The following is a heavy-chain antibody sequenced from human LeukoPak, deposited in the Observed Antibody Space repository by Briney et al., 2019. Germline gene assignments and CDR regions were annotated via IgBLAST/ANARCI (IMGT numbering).Heavy chain of an antibody. CDR2: IYYSGNT. D-gene: IGHD3-10*01. CDR3: VRGRAWFDP. CDR1: GGSISSYD. J-gene: IGHJ5*02. Sequence: SETLSLTCTVSGGSISSYDWSWVRQPPGKGLEWIGYIYYSGNTNYNSSLESRVTISVDTSKNQFSLRLNSVTAADTAVYYCVRGRAWFDPWGQGTLVTVSS. V-gene: IGHV4-59*01.